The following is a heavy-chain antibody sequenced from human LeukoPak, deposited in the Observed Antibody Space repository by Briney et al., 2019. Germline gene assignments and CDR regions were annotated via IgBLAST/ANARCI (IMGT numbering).Heavy chain of an antibody. J-gene: IGHJ2*01. CDR2: ISSSSSTI. V-gene: IGHV3-48*04. D-gene: IGHD5-18*01. CDR3: ARSLGYSYGRPNWYFDL. Sequence: PGGSLRLSCAASGFTFSSYAMHWVRQAPGKGLEWVSYISSSSSTIYYADSVKGRFTISRDNAKNSLYLQMNSLRAEDTAVYYCARSLGYSYGRPNWYFDLWGRGTLVTVSS. CDR1: GFTFSSYA.